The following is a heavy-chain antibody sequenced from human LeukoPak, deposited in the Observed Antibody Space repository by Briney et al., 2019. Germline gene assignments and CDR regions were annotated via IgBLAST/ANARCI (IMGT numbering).Heavy chain of an antibody. CDR3: AKVPNFDLFRGGVFFQH. CDR2: ISGSGGST. Sequence: GGSLRLSCTASGLTFSNYAMTWVRQAPGKGLKWVSGISGSGGSTYYADSVKGRFTISRDNSNNTLYLQVNSLRAEDTAVYYCAKVPNFDLFRGGVFFQHWGQGTLVTVSS. CDR1: GLTFSNYA. J-gene: IGHJ1*01. D-gene: IGHD3-16*01. V-gene: IGHV3-23*01.